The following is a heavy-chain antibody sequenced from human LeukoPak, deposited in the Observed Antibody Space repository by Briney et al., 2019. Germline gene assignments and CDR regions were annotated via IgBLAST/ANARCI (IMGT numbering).Heavy chain of an antibody. CDR1: GDTVSSNSAV. J-gene: IGHJ3*02. CDR2: TYYRSKWYN. V-gene: IGHV6-1*01. CDR3: AGEGPKDGVGKGAFDI. D-gene: IGHD2-8*01. Sequence: SQTLSLTCAISGDTVSSNSAVWDWIRQSPSRGLEWLGRTYYRSKWYNDYAVSVKSRITINPDTSKNQFSLQLNSVTPEDTAVYYCAGEGPKDGVGKGAFDIWGQGTMVTVSS.